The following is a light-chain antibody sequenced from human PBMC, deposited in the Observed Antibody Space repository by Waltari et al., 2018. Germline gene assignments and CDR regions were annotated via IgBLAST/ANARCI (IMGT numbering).Light chain of an antibody. J-gene: IGLJ2*01. CDR1: ALPTQY. V-gene: IGLV3-25*03. Sequence: SYELTQPPSVSVSPGQTAKIPCSGDALPTQYTYKDTERHSGIPERFSGSSSGTTVTLTISGVQAEDEADYYCLSAYSGGSQGVFGGGTKLTVL. CDR3: LSAYSGGSQGV. CDR2: DT.